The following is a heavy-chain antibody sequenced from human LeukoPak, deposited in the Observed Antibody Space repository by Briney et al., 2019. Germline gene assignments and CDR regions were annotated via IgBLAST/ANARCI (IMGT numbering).Heavy chain of an antibody. D-gene: IGHD6-19*01. CDR2: INYSGSS. J-gene: IGHJ4*02. Sequence: SETLSLTCAVSGGAISSYYWGWIRQPPGKGLEWIGYINYSGSSNHNPSLKSRVPISVDTSKNQFSLKLSSVTAADTAVYYCARGTIAMAGILDCWGQGTLVTVSS. V-gene: IGHV4-59*01. CDR1: GGAISSYY. CDR3: ARGTIAMAGILDC.